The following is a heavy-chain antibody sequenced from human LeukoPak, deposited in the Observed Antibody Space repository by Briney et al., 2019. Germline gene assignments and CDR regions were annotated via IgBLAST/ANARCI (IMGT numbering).Heavy chain of an antibody. CDR1: GFTFSSYA. D-gene: IGHD1-26*01. Sequence: GGSLRLSCAASGFTFSSYAMTWVRQAPGKGLEWVAVIWFDGSNQHYADSVKGRFTISRDNSKNTLFLQMNSLRAEDTAVYYCARDGWLGGSYSIDYWGQGTLVTVSS. J-gene: IGHJ4*02. CDR3: ARDGWLGGSYSIDY. V-gene: IGHV3-33*08. CDR2: IWFDGSNQ.